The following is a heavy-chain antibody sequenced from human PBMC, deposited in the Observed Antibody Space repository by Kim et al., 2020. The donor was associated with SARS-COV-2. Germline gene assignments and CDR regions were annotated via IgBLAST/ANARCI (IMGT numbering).Heavy chain of an antibody. D-gene: IGHD4-17*01. J-gene: IGHJ6*02. CDR2: ISAYNGNT. CDR3: ARDVYGDYYYYYGMDV. CDR1: GYTFTSYG. V-gene: IGHV1-18*01. Sequence: ASVKVSCKASGYTFTSYGISWVRQAPGQGLEWMGWISAYNGNTNYAQKLQGRVTMTTDTSTSTAYMELRSLRSDDTAVYYCARDVYGDYYYYYGMDVWGQGTTVTVSS.